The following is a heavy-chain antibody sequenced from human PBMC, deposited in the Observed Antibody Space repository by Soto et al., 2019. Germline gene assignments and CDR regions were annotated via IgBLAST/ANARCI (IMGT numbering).Heavy chain of an antibody. CDR1: GFTFSSYA. V-gene: IGHV3-23*01. CDR2: ISGSGGST. Sequence: PGGSLRLSCAASGFTFSSYAMSWFRQSPGKGLEWVSAISGSGGSTYYADSVKGRFTISRDNSKNTLYLQMNSLRAEDTAVYYCATNRGTAMVYYFDYWGQGTLVTVSS. CDR3: ATNRGTAMVYYFDY. J-gene: IGHJ4*02. D-gene: IGHD5-18*01.